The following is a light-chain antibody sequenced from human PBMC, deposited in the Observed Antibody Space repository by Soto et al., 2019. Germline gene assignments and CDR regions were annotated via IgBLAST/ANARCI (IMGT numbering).Light chain of an antibody. J-gene: IGLJ1*01. CDR3: SSYAGSTFYV. CDR2: EVT. CDR1: SSDVGGYNY. Sequence: QSVLTQPPSASGSPGQSVTISCTGTSSDVGGYNYASWFQQHPGKAPKLMIYEVTKRPSGVPDRFSGSKSGNTASLTVSGLQAEDEADYYCSSYAGSTFYVFGTGTKV. V-gene: IGLV2-8*01.